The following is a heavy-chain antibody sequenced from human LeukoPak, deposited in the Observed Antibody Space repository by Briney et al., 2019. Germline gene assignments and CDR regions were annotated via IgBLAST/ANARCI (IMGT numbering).Heavy chain of an antibody. J-gene: IGHJ4*02. D-gene: IGHD1-14*01. CDR1: RFMFSTYP. Sequence: PGGSLRFSCAASRFMFSTYPMSWVRQAPGKGLEWVSTVSETGDGTYYADSVKGRFIISRDNSKNTFYLQMDSLRADDTAMYYCAKGKVNHLGGLDYWGQGTLVTVSS. V-gene: IGHV3-23*01. CDR2: VSETGDGT. CDR3: AKGKVNHLGGLDY.